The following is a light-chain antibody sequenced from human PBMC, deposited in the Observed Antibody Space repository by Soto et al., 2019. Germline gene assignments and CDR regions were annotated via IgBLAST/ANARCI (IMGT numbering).Light chain of an antibody. CDR1: SGDVGRYNL. CDR2: EGT. CDR3: CSYAGSSTYV. J-gene: IGLJ1*01. Sequence: ALTQPASVSGSPGQSITISCTGTSGDVGRYNLVSWYQHYPGKAPQLMIYEGTKRPSGLSNRFSGSKSGNTASLTISGLQAEDEADYYCCSYAGSSTYVFGTGTKVTVL. V-gene: IGLV2-23*01.